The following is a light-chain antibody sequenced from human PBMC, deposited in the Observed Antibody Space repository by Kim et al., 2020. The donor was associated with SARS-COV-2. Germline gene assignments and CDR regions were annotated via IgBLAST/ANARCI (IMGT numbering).Light chain of an antibody. J-gene: IGKJ2*01. Sequence: DIQMTQSPSSLSASVGDRVTITCRASQSISSYLNWYQQKPGKAPKLLIYDASSLQSGVPSRFSGSGSGTDFTLTISSLQPEDFATYYCHQSYSTLPYTFGQGTKLEI. V-gene: IGKV1-39*01. CDR3: HQSYSTLPYT. CDR2: DAS. CDR1: QSISSY.